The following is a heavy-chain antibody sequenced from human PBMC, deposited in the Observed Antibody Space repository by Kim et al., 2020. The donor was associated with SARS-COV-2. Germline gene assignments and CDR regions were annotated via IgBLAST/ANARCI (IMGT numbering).Heavy chain of an antibody. V-gene: IGHV1-18*01. Sequence: ASVKVSCKASGYTFTSYGISWVRQAPGQGLEWMGWISAYNGNTNYAQKLQGRVTMTTDTSTSTAYMELKSLRSDDTAVYYCARSIRYTHSSLPEHLDYWGQRTLVTVSS. D-gene: IGHD3-22*01. CDR1: GYTFTSYG. CDR2: ISAYNGNT. CDR3: ARSIRYTHSSLPEHLDY. J-gene: IGHJ4*02.